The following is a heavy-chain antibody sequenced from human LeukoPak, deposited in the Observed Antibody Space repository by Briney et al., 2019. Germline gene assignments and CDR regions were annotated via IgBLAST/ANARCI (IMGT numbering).Heavy chain of an antibody. V-gene: IGHV4-34*01. J-gene: IGHJ4*02. CDR3: AGGYSYGLNYFDY. D-gene: IGHD5-18*01. CDR2: INHSGST. Sequence: SETLSLTCAVYGGSFSGYYWSWIRQPPGKGLEWIGEINHSGSTNYNPSLKSRVTISVDTSKNQFSLKLSSVTAADTAVYYCAGGYSYGLNYFDYWGQGALVTVSS. CDR1: GGSFSGYY.